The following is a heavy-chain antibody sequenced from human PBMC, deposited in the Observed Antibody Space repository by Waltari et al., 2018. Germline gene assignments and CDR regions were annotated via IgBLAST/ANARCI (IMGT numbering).Heavy chain of an antibody. CDR1: GYTFTGYY. CDR2: INPNSGGT. D-gene: IGHD6-13*01. Sequence: QVQLVQSGAEVKKPGASVKVSCKASGYTFTGYYMHWVRQAPGQGLEWMGWINPNSGGTNYAQKFQGRVTMTRDTSISTAYMALSRLRSDDTAVYYCARVLGYKAAAGTFVEYFQHWGQGTLVTVSS. J-gene: IGHJ1*01. CDR3: ARVLGYKAAAGTFVEYFQH. V-gene: IGHV1-2*02.